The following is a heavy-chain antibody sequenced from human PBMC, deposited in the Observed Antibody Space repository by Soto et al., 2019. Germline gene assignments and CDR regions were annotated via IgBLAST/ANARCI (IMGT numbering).Heavy chain of an antibody. CDR3: ARAPGGVSSGYYTLIGFDI. V-gene: IGHV4-59*01. Sequence: PSETLSRTCTCSGGSISSYYWSLIRQPPGKGLEWIGYIYYSGSTNYNPSLKSRVTISVATSKNQFSLKLSSVTAADTAVYYCARAPGGVSSGYYTLIGFDIWGQGTMVTVSS. CDR2: IYYSGST. D-gene: IGHD3-22*01. CDR1: GGSISSYY. J-gene: IGHJ3*02.